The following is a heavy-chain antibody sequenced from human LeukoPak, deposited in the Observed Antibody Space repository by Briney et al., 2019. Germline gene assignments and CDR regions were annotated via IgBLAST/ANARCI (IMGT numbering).Heavy chain of an antibody. CDR1: GFTFSSYS. CDR3: ARDPDPYFLDAFDI. D-gene: IGHD2/OR15-2a*01. V-gene: IGHV3-48*04. J-gene: IGHJ3*02. Sequence: PGGSLRLSCAASGFTFSSYSMNWVRQAPGKGLEWVSYISSSSSTIYYAGSVKGRFTISRDNAKNSLYLQMNSLRAKDTAVYYCARDPDPYFLDAFDIWGQGTMVTVSS. CDR2: ISSSSSTI.